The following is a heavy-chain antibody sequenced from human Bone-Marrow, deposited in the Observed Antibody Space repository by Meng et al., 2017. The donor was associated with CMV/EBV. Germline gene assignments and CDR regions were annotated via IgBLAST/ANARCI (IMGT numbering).Heavy chain of an antibody. V-gene: IGHV1-2*02. CDR2: INPNSGDT. Sequence: ASVKVSCKASGYTFTGYNMHWVRQAPGQGLEWMGWINPNSGDTKYAQKFQGRVTLTSDTSISTAYMELSRLKSDDTAVYFCASKMYYDFWSAYRGTEGVDPFNIWGQGTLVT. CDR3: ASKMYYDFWSAYRGTEGVDPFNI. CDR1: GYTFTGYN. J-gene: IGHJ3*02. D-gene: IGHD3-3*01.